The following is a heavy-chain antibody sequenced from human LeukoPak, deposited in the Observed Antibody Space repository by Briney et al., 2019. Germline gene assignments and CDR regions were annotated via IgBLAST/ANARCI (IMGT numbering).Heavy chain of an antibody. J-gene: IGHJ4*02. D-gene: IGHD6-13*01. Sequence: PGGSLRLSCAASGFTFNRYWMSWVRQAPGKGLEWVANINEDGSEKYHVDSVKGRFTISRDNAKNSVYLQMNSLTAEDTAVYYCARDYWSYSASWLDFWGQGTLVTVSS. CDR1: GFTFNRYW. CDR3: ARDYWSYSASWLDF. CDR2: INEDGSEK. V-gene: IGHV3-7*01.